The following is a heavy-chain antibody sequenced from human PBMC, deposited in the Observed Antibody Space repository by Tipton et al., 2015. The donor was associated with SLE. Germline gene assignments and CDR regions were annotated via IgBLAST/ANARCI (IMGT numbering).Heavy chain of an antibody. D-gene: IGHD6-6*01. CDR2: MSYSGTT. Sequence: GLVKPSETLSLTCSVSGGSFSSNSHYRAWVRQPPGKGLEWIGVMSYSGTTYYNPSLNSRVTISVDTSKNQFSLKLSSVTAADTAVYYCARGLVYSSSSYYYYYYMDVWGKGTTVTVSS. V-gene: IGHV4-39*07. CDR3: ARGLVYSSSSYYYYYYMDV. J-gene: IGHJ6*03. CDR1: GGSFSSNSHY.